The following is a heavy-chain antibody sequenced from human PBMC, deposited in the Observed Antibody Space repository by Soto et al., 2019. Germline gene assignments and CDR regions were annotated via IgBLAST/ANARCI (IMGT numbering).Heavy chain of an antibody. V-gene: IGHV4-61*01. J-gene: IGHJ4*02. D-gene: IGHD4-4*01. CDR3: ARERDYSNHLDY. CDR1: GGSVSSGSYY. CDR2: IYYSGST. Sequence: SSETLSLTCTVSGGSVSSGSYYWSWIRQPPGKGLEWIGYIYYSGSTNYNPSLKSRVTISVDTSKNQFSLKLSSVTAADTAVYYCARERDYSNHLDYWGQGTLVTVPQ.